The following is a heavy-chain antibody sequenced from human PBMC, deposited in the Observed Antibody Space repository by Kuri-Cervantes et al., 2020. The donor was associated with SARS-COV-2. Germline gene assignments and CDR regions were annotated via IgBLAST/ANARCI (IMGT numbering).Heavy chain of an antibody. CDR1: GGSFSGYY. CDR2: INHSGST. CDR3: ARGPLWSGYYM. Sequence: SETLSLTCAVYGGSFSGYYWSWIRQPPGKGLEWIGEINHSGSTNYNPSLKSRVTISVDTPKNQFSLKLSSVTAADTAVYYCARGPLWSGYYMWGQGTLVTVSS. V-gene: IGHV4-34*01. J-gene: IGHJ4*02. D-gene: IGHD3-3*01.